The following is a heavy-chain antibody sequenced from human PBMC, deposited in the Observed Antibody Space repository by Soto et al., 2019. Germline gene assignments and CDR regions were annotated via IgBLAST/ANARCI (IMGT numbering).Heavy chain of an antibody. CDR3: ASLIPLYSSDGRAFDI. D-gene: IGHD6-25*01. V-gene: IGHV3-48*01. CDR2: ISSSSSTI. Sequence: GGSLRLSCAASGFTFSSYSMNWVRQAPGKGLEWVSYISSSSSTIYYADSVKGRFTISRDNAKNSLYLQMNSLRAEDTAVYYCASLIPLYSSDGRAFDIWGQGTMVTVSS. J-gene: IGHJ3*02. CDR1: GFTFSSYS.